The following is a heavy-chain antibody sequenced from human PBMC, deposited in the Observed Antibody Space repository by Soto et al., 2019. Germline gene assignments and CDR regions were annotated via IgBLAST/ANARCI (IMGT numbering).Heavy chain of an antibody. Sequence: PSQTLSLTCAISGDSVSSKSAAWNWIRQSPSRGLEWLGRTYYRSKWYNDYALSVKSRIIINPDTSNNQFSLQLNSVTPEDTAVYYCARGEVGATLKNYYYYGLDVWGQGTTVTVSS. D-gene: IGHD1-26*01. J-gene: IGHJ6*02. V-gene: IGHV6-1*01. CDR3: ARGEVGATLKNYYYYGLDV. CDR2: TYYRSKWYN. CDR1: GDSVSSKSAA.